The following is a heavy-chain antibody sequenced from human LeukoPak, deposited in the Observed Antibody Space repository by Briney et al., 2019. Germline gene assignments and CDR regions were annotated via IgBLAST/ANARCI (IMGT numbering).Heavy chain of an antibody. CDR3: ARLLTESHYGIDV. CDR2: INPNSGCT. CDR1: GNTFTGYY. V-gene: IGHV1-2*02. Sequence: ASVKVSCKASGNTFTGYYVHWVRQAPGQGLEWMGWINPNSGCTIYAQKFQGRVTMTRYTSISTAYMELSRLRSDPTAVYYCARLLTESHYGIDVWGQGTTVTVSS. J-gene: IGHJ6*02. D-gene: IGHD2/OR15-2a*01.